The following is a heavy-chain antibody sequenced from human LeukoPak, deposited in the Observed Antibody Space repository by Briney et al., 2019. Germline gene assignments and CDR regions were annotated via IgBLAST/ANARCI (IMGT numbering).Heavy chain of an antibody. CDR1: GFSFSIYS. J-gene: IGHJ4*02. CDR2: ISGRSGSI. D-gene: IGHD1-26*01. Sequence: GGSLRLSCAASGFSFSIYSMDWVRQAPGKGREWVSYISGRSGSIYYADSVEGRFTMSRDIAENSLYLQMNSVRDEDTAVYYCARRTSGGYRAFDYWGQGTLVTVSS. V-gene: IGHV3-48*02. CDR3: ARRTSGGYRAFDY.